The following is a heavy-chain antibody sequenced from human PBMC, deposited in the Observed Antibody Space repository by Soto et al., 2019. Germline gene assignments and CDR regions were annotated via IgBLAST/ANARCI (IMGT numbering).Heavy chain of an antibody. Sequence: PGESLKISCKGSGYSFTSYWIGWVRQMPGKGLEWMGIIYPGDSDTRYSPSFQGQVTISADKSISTAYLQWSSLKASDTAIYYCARAITGTLNPRHFDYWAQGTLVTVSS. V-gene: IGHV5-51*01. CDR3: ARAITGTLNPRHFDY. D-gene: IGHD1-20*01. J-gene: IGHJ4*02. CDR2: IYPGDSDT. CDR1: GYSFTSYW.